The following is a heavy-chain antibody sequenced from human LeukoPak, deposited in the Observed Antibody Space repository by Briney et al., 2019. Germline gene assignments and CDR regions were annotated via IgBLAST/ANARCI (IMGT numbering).Heavy chain of an antibody. CDR3: ARGRDYYDSSGFLEYYFDY. D-gene: IGHD3-22*01. V-gene: IGHV1-46*01. CDR2: INPSGGST. Sequence: ASVKVSCKASGYTFTSYGISWVRQAPGQGLEWMGIINPSGGSTSYAQKFQGRATMTRDMSTSTVYMELSSLRSEDTAVYYCARGRDYYDSSGFLEYYFDYWGQGTLVTVSS. J-gene: IGHJ4*02. CDR1: GYTFTSYG.